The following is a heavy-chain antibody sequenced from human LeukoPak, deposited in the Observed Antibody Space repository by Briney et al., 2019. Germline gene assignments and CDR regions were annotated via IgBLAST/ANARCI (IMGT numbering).Heavy chain of an antibody. CDR3: ARVGDPGAPGWFDP. J-gene: IGHJ5*02. D-gene: IGHD3-10*01. CDR2: ISAYNGNT. Sequence: GASVKVSCKASGYTFTSYGISWARRAPGQGLELMGWISAYNGNTNYAQKLQGRVTMTTDTSTSTAYMELRSLRSDDTAVYYCARVGDPGAPGWFDPWGQGTLVTVSS. V-gene: IGHV1-18*01. CDR1: GYTFTSYG.